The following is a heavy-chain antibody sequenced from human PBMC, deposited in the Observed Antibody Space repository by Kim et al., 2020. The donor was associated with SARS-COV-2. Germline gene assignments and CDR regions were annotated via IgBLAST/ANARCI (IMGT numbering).Heavy chain of an antibody. CDR3: AKASGWLSDL. CDR2: MSSSGIT. CDR1: GGSVSSGSYY. Sequence: SETLSLTCSVSGGSVSSGSYYWNWNRQPPGKGLEWIGFMSSSGITNYNPSLKSRVTISIDTHRNQFSLKLSSVSAADTAVYYCAKASGWLSDLWGRGSL. V-gene: IGHV4-61*01. D-gene: IGHD5-12*01. J-gene: IGHJ2*01.